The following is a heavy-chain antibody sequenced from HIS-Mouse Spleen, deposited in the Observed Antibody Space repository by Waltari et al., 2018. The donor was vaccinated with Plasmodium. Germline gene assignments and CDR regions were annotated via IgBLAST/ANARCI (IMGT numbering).Heavy chain of an antibody. J-gene: IGHJ1*01. V-gene: IGHV1-2*02. Sequence: QVQLVQSGAEVKKPGASVKVSCKASGYPFTGYYMPWVRQSPGKGLEWMGWINPNSGGTNYAQKFQGRVTMTRDTSISTAYMELSRLRSDDTAVYYCARVLGYKAAAGTFVEYFQHWGQGTLVTVSS. CDR3: ARVLGYKAAAGTFVEYFQH. CDR2: INPNSGGT. CDR1: GYPFTGYY. D-gene: IGHD6-13*01.